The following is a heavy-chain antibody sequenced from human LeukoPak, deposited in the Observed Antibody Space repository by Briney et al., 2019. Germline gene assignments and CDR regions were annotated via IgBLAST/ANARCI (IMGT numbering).Heavy chain of an antibody. V-gene: IGHV4-34*01. CDR3: ARGHYSASRKYFDL. CDR2: INHRGST. CDR1: GGSFSGYY. D-gene: IGHD2-2*01. Sequence: SETLSLTCDVYGGSFSGYYWNWIRQPPGKGLEWIGEINHRGSTNDNPSLKSRVIISVDASRYQFSLKLSSVTAADTAVYYCARGHYSASRKYFDLWGSGTLVAVSS. J-gene: IGHJ2*01.